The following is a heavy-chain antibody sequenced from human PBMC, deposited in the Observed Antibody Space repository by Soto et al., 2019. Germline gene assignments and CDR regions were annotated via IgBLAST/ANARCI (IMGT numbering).Heavy chain of an antibody. J-gene: IGHJ4*02. V-gene: IGHV3-23*01. D-gene: IGHD3-10*01. CDR1: GFTFNNYA. Sequence: GVLRLSCAASGFTFNNYAMTWVRQAPGKGLEWVSTVIQSGSATFYADSVRGRFTISRDNSKNTLYLQLNSLRAEDTAVYHCVRDYYHVSGSSFDIPLDYWGQGTLVTVSS. CDR2: VIQSGSAT. CDR3: VRDYYHVSGSSFDIPLDY.